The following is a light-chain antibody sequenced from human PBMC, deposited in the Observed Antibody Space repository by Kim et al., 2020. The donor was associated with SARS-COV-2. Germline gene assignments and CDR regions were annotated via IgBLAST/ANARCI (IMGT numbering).Light chain of an antibody. V-gene: IGKV3-20*01. CDR3: QQYGGGLA. J-gene: IGKJ4*01. Sequence: EIVLTQSPGTLSLSPGERATLSCRASQSVSTTYLAWYQQKPGQAPRVLIYGASSRATGIPDRFSGSGSGTDFTLTISRLEPEDFAVYYCQQYGGGLAFGGGTKLEIK. CDR1: QSVSTTY. CDR2: GAS.